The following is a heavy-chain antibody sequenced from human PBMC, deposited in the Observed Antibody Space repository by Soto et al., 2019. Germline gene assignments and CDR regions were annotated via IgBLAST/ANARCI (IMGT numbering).Heavy chain of an antibody. J-gene: IGHJ2*01. CDR3: ARGITFFGVVSIGWYFDV. CDR1: GFIFTNYA. D-gene: IGHD3-3*01. Sequence: GASVKVSCKASGFIFTNYAMHWVRQAPGQRLEWMGWINAGNGNTEYSQKFQGRVTITRDTSASTAYLELSSLISEDTAVYYCARGITFFGVVSIGWYFDVWGRGSLVTVS. V-gene: IGHV1-3*01. CDR2: INAGNGNT.